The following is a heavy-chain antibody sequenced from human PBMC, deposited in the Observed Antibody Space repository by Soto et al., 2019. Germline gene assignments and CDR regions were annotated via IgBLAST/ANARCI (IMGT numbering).Heavy chain of an antibody. Sequence: QVQLVQSGAEVKKPGSSVKVSCKASGGTFSSYSINWVRQAPGQGLEWMGEIIPSFGTANYAQKFQGRVTITADESTSTAYMELSSRRSEDTAVYYCARDGGRHSGGIDYWGQGTLVTVSS. CDR3: ARDGGRHSGGIDY. CDR2: IIPSFGTA. CDR1: GGTFSSYS. V-gene: IGHV1-69*01. J-gene: IGHJ4*02. D-gene: IGHD1-26*01.